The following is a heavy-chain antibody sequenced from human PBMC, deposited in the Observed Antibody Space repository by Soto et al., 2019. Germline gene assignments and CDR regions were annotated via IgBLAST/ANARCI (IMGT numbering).Heavy chain of an antibody. J-gene: IGHJ4*01. D-gene: IGHD1-26*01. V-gene: IGHV3-73*02. CDR1: GFTFSGSA. CDR3: NSLLSRYSGSQRGY. CDR2: IRSKANSYAT. Sequence: EVQLVESGGGLVQPGGSLKLSCAASGFTFSGSAMHWVRQASGKGLDWVGRIRSKANSYATAYAASVKGRFTISRDDSKDTAYLQMHRLKADDTAVYYCNSLLSRYSGSQRGYWGQGTLVTVSS.